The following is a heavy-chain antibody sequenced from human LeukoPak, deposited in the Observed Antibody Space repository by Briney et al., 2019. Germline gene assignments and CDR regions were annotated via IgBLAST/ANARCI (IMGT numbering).Heavy chain of an antibody. CDR1: GGSFSGYY. CDR2: INHSGST. D-gene: IGHD1-26*01. J-gene: IGHJ4*02. Sequence: SETLSLTCAVYGGSFSGYYWSWIRQPPGKGLEWIGEINHSGSTNYNPSLKSRVTVSVDTSKNQFSLKLSSVTAADTAVYYCARDSGMVALDYWGQGALVTVSS. CDR3: ARDSGMVALDY. V-gene: IGHV4-34*01.